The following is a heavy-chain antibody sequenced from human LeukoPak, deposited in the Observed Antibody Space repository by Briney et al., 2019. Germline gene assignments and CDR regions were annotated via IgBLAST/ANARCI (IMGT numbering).Heavy chain of an antibody. CDR2: ISGSGGST. Sequence: PGGSLRLSCAASGFTFSSYAMSWVRQAPGKGLEWVSAISGSGGSTYYADSVKGRFTISRDNSKNTLYLQMNSLRAEDTAVYHCAFRGYSSSWYTLVYWGQGTLVTVSS. V-gene: IGHV3-23*01. CDR1: GFTFSSYA. CDR3: AFRGYSSSWYTLVY. J-gene: IGHJ4*02. D-gene: IGHD6-13*01.